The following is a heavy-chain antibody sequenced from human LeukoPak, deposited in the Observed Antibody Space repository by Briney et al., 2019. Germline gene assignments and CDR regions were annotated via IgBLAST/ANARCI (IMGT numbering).Heavy chain of an antibody. V-gene: IGHV3-23*01. CDR1: GFTFGDYG. D-gene: IGHD6-13*01. J-gene: IGHJ4*02. Sequence: GGSLRLSCTASGFTFGDYGMIWVRQAPGKGLEWVSGISGSGGSTYLADSVKGRFTISRDNSKNTLYLEMNSLRADDTAVYYCAKDRPTVYSSSWLHFLDSWGQGTLVTVSS. CDR2: ISGSGGST. CDR3: AKDRPTVYSSSWLHFLDS.